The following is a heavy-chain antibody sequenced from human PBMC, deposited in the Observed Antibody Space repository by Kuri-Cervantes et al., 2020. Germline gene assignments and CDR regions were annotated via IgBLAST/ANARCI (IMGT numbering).Heavy chain of an antibody. Sequence: SETLSLTCTVSGGSISSSSYYWGWIRQPPGKGLEWIGSIYYSGSTYYNPSLKSRVTISVDTSKNQFSLKLSSVTAADTAVYYCARDTDFGLHAYGYWGQGTLVTVSS. D-gene: IGHD3/OR15-3a*01. CDR2: IYYSGST. V-gene: IGHV4-39*07. CDR1: GGSISSSSYY. J-gene: IGHJ4*02. CDR3: ARDTDFGLHAYGY.